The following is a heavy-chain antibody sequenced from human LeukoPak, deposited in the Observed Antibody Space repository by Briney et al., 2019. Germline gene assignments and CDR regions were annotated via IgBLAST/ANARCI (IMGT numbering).Heavy chain of an antibody. J-gene: IGHJ4*02. D-gene: IGHD1-26*01. Sequence: PSETLSLTCTVSGGSISSYYWSWIRQPPGKGLEWIGYIYYSVSTNYNPSLKSRVTISVDTSKNQFSLKLSSVTAADTAVYYCARGVGATTGPFDYWGQGTPVTVSS. CDR3: ARGVGATTGPFDY. V-gene: IGHV4-59*01. CDR1: GGSISSYY. CDR2: IYYSVST.